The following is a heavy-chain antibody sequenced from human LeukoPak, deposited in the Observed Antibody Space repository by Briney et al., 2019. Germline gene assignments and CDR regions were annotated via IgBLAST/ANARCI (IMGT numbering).Heavy chain of an antibody. V-gene: IGHV3-23*01. CDR2: ISVDGETT. CDR1: GFSVGTFD. Sequence: PGGSLRLSCAASGFSVGTFDMSWVRQAPGKGLEWISAISVDGETTYYADSVRGRFVISRDNSRNTLYLQLSSLTAEDTAVYYCAQGYNAGWYPNWGQGSLVSVSS. D-gene: IGHD6-19*01. CDR3: AQGYNAGWYPN. J-gene: IGHJ4*02.